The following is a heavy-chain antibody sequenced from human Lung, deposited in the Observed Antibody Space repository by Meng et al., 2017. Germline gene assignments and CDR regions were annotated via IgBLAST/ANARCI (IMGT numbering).Heavy chain of an antibody. Sequence: GHLQQCGAGLWNPSETLSPTCVVSGGSFSDYYWSWIRQPPGKGLEWIGEINHSGSTNYNPSLENRATISVDTSQNNLSLKLSSVTAADSAVYYCARGPTTMAHDFDYWGQGTLVTVSS. CDR1: GGSFSDYY. D-gene: IGHD4-11*01. CDR2: INHSGST. CDR3: ARGPTTMAHDFDY. J-gene: IGHJ4*02. V-gene: IGHV4-34*01.